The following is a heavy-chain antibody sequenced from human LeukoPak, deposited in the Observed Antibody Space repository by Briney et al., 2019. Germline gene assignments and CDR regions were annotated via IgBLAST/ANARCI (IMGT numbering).Heavy chain of an antibody. CDR3: ARTFTIFGVVNDY. J-gene: IGHJ4*02. CDR2: IYYSGST. CDR1: GGSISSSTYY. D-gene: IGHD3-3*01. V-gene: IGHV4-39*01. Sequence: SETLSLTCTVSGGSISSSTYYWGWIRQPPGKGLEWIGSIYYSGSTYYNPSLKSRVTISVDTSKNQFSLKLSSVTAADTAVYYCARTFTIFGVVNDYWGQGTLVTVSS.